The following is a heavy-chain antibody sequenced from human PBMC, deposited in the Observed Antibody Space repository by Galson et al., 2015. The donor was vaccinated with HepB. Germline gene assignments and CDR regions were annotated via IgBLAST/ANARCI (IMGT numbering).Heavy chain of an antibody. CDR3: ARSDSSGYYFDAFDI. Sequence: SLRLSCAASGFTFSSYGMHWVRQAPGKGLEWVAVIWYDGSNKYYADSVKGRFTISRDNSKNTLYLQMNSLRAEDTAVYYCARSDSSGYYFDAFDIWGQGTMVTVSS. D-gene: IGHD3-22*01. V-gene: IGHV3-33*08. CDR1: GFTFSSYG. J-gene: IGHJ3*02. CDR2: IWYDGSNK.